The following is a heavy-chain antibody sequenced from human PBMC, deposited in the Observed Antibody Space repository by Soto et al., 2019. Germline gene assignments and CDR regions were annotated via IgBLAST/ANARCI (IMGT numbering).Heavy chain of an antibody. Sequence: QGQLVQSGGEVKKSGASVKVSCKASGYTFSRYGISWVRQAPGQGLEWKGWISGYNGDTNYAQKFQGRVTMTIDTSTTPAYMELRSLTSDDTAVYYCAKNGQPPYYYYGLDVWGQGTTVTVSS. J-gene: IGHJ6*02. CDR1: GYTFSRYG. V-gene: IGHV1-18*01. D-gene: IGHD2-8*01. CDR3: AKNGQPPYYYYGLDV. CDR2: ISGYNGDT.